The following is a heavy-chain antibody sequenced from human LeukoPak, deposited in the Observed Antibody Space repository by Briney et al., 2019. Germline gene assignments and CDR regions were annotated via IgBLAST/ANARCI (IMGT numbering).Heavy chain of an antibody. Sequence: GGSLRLSCAASGFTFSSCAMHWVRQAPGKGLEWVAVISYDGSNQYYADSVKGRFTISRDNSKNTLYLQMNSLRAEDTAVYYCAKEVIYSYGKTFDYWGQGTLVTVSS. J-gene: IGHJ4*02. D-gene: IGHD5-18*01. CDR1: GFTFSSCA. V-gene: IGHV3-30*04. CDR3: AKEVIYSYGKTFDY. CDR2: ISYDGSNQ.